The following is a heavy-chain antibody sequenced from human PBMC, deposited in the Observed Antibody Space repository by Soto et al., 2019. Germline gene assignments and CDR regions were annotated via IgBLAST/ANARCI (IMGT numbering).Heavy chain of an antibody. Sequence: QVLLVQSGAEVKKPGASVKVSCKASGYTFTSYGISWVRQAPGQGLEWMGWISAYNGNTNYAQKLQGRVTMTTDTSTSTAYMELRSLRSDDTAVYYCARTESSSWFLYYYYYMDVWGKGTTVTVSS. CDR2: ISAYNGNT. CDR1: GYTFTSYG. V-gene: IGHV1-18*01. J-gene: IGHJ6*03. CDR3: ARTESSSWFLYYYYYMDV. D-gene: IGHD6-13*01.